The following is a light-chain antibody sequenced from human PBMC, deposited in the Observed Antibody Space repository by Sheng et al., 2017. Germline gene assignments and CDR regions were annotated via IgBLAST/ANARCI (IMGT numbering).Light chain of an antibody. CDR1: QSISNY. J-gene: IGKJ4*01. V-gene: IGKV1-39*01. Sequence: DIQMTQSPSSLSASVGDRVTITCRASQSISNYLNWYQQKPGKAPKLLIYAASNLQSGVPSRFSGGGSGTDFTLTISSLQPEDVATYYCQKYNSAPLTFGGGTKVEIK. CDR2: AAS. CDR3: QKYNSAPLT.